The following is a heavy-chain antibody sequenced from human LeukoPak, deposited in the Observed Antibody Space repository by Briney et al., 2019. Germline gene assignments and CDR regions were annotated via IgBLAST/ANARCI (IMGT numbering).Heavy chain of an antibody. V-gene: IGHV4-39*01. CDR3: ARQLGAYSYPFDI. Sequence: SETLSLTCTVSGGSISSSSYYWGWIRQPPGKGLEWIGSIYFTGTTLYNPSLTSRVTISVDTSKNQFSLMLNSVTAADTGVYYCARQLGAYSYPFDIWRQGTKVTVSS. D-gene: IGHD3-16*01. J-gene: IGHJ3*02. CDR1: GGSISSSSYY. CDR2: IYFTGTT.